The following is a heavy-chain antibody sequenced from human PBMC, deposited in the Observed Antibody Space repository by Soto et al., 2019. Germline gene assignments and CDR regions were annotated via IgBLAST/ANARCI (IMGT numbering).Heavy chain of an antibody. CDR1: GFTFSSYA. J-gene: IGHJ4*02. Sequence: XXSLRLSFAASGFTFSSYAMSWVLQAPGKGLEWVSAISGSGGSTYYADSVKGRFTISRDNSKNTLYLQMNSLRDEDTAVYYCAKVQQQLPIPYFDYWGQGTLVTVSS. CDR3: AKVQQQLPIPYFDY. D-gene: IGHD6-13*01. V-gene: IGHV3-23*01. CDR2: ISGSGGST.